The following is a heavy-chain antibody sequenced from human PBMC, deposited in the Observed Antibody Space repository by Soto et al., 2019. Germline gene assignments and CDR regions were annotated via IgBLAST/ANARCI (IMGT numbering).Heavy chain of an antibody. J-gene: IGHJ4*02. CDR3: ARTQDYYDSSGTLDY. Sequence: ASVKVSCKASGYTFTGYYMHWVRQAPGQGLEWMGWINPNSGGTNYAQKFQGRVTMTRDTSISTAYMELSRLRSDDTAVYYCARTQDYYDSSGTLDYWGQGTLVTVSS. V-gene: IGHV1-2*02. CDR1: GYTFTGYY. CDR2: INPNSGGT. D-gene: IGHD3-22*01.